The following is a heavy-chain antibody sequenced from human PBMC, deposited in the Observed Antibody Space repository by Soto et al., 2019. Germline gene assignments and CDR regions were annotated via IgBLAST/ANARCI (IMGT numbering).Heavy chain of an antibody. CDR1: GFTFGYYA. CDR2: ISSDGSNK. D-gene: IGHD3-22*01. Sequence: GGSLRLSCAASGFTFGYYAMNWVRQAPGKGLEWVAVISSDGSNKYYADSVKGRFTISRDNSKNTLYLQMNSLRAEDTAVYYCARDRRYYDSSGYYSPLNWFDPWGQGTLVTVSS. J-gene: IGHJ5*02. V-gene: IGHV3-30-3*01. CDR3: ARDRRYYDSSGYYSPLNWFDP.